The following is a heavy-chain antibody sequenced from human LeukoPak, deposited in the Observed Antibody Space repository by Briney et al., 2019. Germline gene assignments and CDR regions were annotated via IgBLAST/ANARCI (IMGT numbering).Heavy chain of an antibody. CDR1: GLSVSSNF. CDR3: AREVWGPEYWGQGTLVTVSSVGLPRPTYMDV. D-gene: IGHD1-14*01. Sequence: GGSLRLSCAATGLSVSSNFMTWVRQAPGKGLEWVGNIKQDGSDKNYMDSVKGRFTISRDNTKNSVYLQMSSLRAEDTAVYYCAREVWGPEYWGQGTLVTVSSVGLPRPTYMDVWGKGTTVTVSS. V-gene: IGHV3-7*01. CDR2: IKQDGSDK. J-gene: IGHJ6*03.